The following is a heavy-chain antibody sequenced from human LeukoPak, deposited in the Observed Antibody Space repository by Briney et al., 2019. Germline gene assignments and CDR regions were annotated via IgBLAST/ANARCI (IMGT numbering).Heavy chain of an antibody. CDR2: ITPVIETA. J-gene: IGHJ5*02. D-gene: IGHD3-10*01. Sequence: ASVKVSCKTSGGAFLSHTFSWVRQAPGKGLEWMGKITPVIETANYAQTLQGRVSIYADKSTTTVYMDLSGLRPDDTAVYCCARVNLRGSNYNWFDPWGQGTRVTVSS. V-gene: IGHV1-69*08. CDR1: GGAFLSHT. CDR3: ARVNLRGSNYNWFDP.